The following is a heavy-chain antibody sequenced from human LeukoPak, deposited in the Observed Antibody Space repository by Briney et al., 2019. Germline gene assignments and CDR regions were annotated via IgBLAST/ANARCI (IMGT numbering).Heavy chain of an antibody. J-gene: IGHJ6*02. Sequence: GGSLRLSCEVSGIPFRSYAMHRGGQGPGKGLEWVAVISYDGSNKWYADSVKGRFSISRESSKNTLYLEMSSLKSEESAVYFGARRRSYHCPPGHYQIQYYYPMDVWGQGTTVTVSS. V-gene: IGHV3-30*04. D-gene: IGHD1-1*01. CDR2: ISYDGSNK. CDR3: ARRRSYHCPPGHYQIQYYYPMDV. CDR1: GIPFRSYA.